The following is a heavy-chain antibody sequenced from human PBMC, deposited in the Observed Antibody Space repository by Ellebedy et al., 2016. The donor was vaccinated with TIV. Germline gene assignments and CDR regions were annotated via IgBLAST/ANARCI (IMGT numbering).Heavy chain of an antibody. V-gene: IGHV3-23*01. CDR3: ARNDALGFCSTGTCSNWFDP. Sequence: GESLKISCAASGFTFSDYYMSWIRQVPGKGLEWVSSISGSGGSTYYADSVKGRFSISRDNSKNTLFLQMNSLRAEDTAVYYCARNDALGFCSTGTCSNWFDPWGQGTLVTVSS. J-gene: IGHJ5*02. CDR1: GFTFSDYY. D-gene: IGHD2-8*01. CDR2: ISGSGGST.